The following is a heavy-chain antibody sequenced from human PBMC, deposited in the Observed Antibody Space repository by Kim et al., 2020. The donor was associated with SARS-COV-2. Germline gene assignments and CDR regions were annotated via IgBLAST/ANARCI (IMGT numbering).Heavy chain of an antibody. CDR3: AKEPQDSSGPTGFDY. CDR2: ISGSGGST. D-gene: IGHD6-19*01. CDR1: GFTFSSYA. V-gene: IGHV3-23*01. Sequence: GGSLRLSCAASGFTFSSYAMRWVRQAPGKGLEWVSAISGSGGSTYYADSVKGRFTISRDNSKNTLYLQMNSMRAEDTAVYYCAKEPQDSSGPTGFDYWGQGTLVTVSS. J-gene: IGHJ4*02.